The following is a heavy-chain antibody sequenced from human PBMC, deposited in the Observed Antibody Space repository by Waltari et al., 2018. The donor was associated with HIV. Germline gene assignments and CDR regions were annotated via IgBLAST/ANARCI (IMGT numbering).Heavy chain of an antibody. D-gene: IGHD2-2*01. CDR3: TRVGRGYQALPVGFDI. Sequence: EVQLVESGGGLVKPGGSLRLSCAAPGFTLSNAWMSWVRQAPGKGLEWVGRIKRKGDGGTTDYAAAVKDRFNISRDDSKNSTYLQMNRLKTEDTGVYYCTRVGRGYQALPVGFDIWGQGTVVAISS. CDR1: GFTLSNAW. CDR2: IKRKGDGGTT. J-gene: IGHJ3*02. V-gene: IGHV3-15*01.